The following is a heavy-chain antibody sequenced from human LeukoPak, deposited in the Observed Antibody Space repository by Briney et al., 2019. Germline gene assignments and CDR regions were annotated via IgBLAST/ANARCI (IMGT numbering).Heavy chain of an antibody. D-gene: IGHD3-10*01. Sequence: PGRSLRLSCAASGFTVSSKYMSWVSQAPGKGLEWVSVMYSGGSTYYADSVEGRFTISRDSSKNTVYLQMSSLRAEDTAVYYCASVTMVRGPHFDYWGQGTLVTVSS. CDR3: ASVTMVRGPHFDY. V-gene: IGHV3-53*01. CDR2: MYSGGST. J-gene: IGHJ4*02. CDR1: GFTVSSKY.